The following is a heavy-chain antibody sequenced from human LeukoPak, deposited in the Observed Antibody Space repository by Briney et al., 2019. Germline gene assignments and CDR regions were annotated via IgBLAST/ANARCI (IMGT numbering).Heavy chain of an antibody. CDR3: AKDIGGGWYSAFDY. J-gene: IGHJ4*02. CDR1: GFTFSSYW. D-gene: IGHD6-19*01. CDR2: ISWNSGSI. Sequence: GGSLRLSCAASGFTFSSYWMHWVRQAPGKGLEWVSGISWNSGSIGYADSVKGRFTISRDNAKNSLYLQMNSLRAEDTALYYCAKDIGGGWYSAFDYWGQGTLVTVSS. V-gene: IGHV3-9*01.